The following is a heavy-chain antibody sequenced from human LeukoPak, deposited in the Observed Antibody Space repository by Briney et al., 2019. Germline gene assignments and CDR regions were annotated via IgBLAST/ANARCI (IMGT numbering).Heavy chain of an antibody. CDR2: IKQDVTEK. CDR1: GFTFSSYW. D-gene: IGHD3-10*01. V-gene: IGHV3-7*01. CDR3: AGIYGSGTEGRVY. Sequence: PGGSLRLSCAASGFTFSSYWMSWVRQAPGKGLEWVAYIKQDVTEKYYVDSVKGRFSISRDNAKNSLYLQMNSLRAEDTAVYYCAGIYGSGTEGRVYWGQGTLVTVSS. J-gene: IGHJ4*02.